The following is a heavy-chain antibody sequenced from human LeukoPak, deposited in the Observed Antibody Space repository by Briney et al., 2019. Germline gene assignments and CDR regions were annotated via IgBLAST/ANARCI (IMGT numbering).Heavy chain of an antibody. CDR1: GFTFSSYG. D-gene: IGHD4-17*01. Sequence: PGGSLRLSCAASGFTFSSYGMHWVRQAPGKGLEWVAVIWYDGSNKYYADSVKGRFTISRDNSKNTLYLQMSSLRAEDTAVYYCAKAVSTVTTRDHDAFDIWGQGTMVTVSS. J-gene: IGHJ3*02. CDR3: AKAVSTVTTRDHDAFDI. V-gene: IGHV3-33*06. CDR2: IWYDGSNK.